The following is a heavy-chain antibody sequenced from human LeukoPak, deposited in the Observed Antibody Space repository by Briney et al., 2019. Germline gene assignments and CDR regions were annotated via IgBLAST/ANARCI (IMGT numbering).Heavy chain of an antibody. V-gene: IGHV3-30-3*01. CDR3: GKIYGGGGKVCNYGREF. D-gene: IGHD2-15*01. Sequence: GRSLRLSCAASGFTFSSYAMHWVRQAPGKGLEWVAVISYDGSNKYYADSVKGRFTISRDNSKNTLYLQMNSLRAEDTAVYYWGKIYGGGGKVCNYGREFGAQGPTVTFS. CDR2: ISYDGSNK. CDR1: GFTFSSYA. J-gene: IGHJ6*02.